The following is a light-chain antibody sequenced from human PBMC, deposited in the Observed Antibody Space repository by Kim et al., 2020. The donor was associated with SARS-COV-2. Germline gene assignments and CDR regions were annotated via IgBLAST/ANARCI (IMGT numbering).Light chain of an antibody. Sequence: DIQMTQSPSSLSASVGDRVTITCRASQSISSYLNWHQQKPGKAPKLLIYAASSLQSGVPSRFSGSGSGTDFTLTISSLQPEDFATYYCQQSYSTPGYTFGQGTKLEI. CDR2: AAS. V-gene: IGKV1-39*01. CDR3: QQSYSTPGYT. CDR1: QSISSY. J-gene: IGKJ2*01.